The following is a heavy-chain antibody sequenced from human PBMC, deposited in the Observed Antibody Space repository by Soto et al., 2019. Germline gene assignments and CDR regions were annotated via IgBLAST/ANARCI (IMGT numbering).Heavy chain of an antibody. CDR2: TYYKSKWNN. Sequence: SQTLSLTCVISGDSVSSNSAGWNWIRQSPSRGLEWLGRTYYKSKWNNDYALSVKSRITINPDTSKNQFSLHLYSVTPEDTAVYYCTGITWFRGMDVWGQGTPVTVTS. CDR3: TGITWFRGMDV. J-gene: IGHJ6*02. V-gene: IGHV6-1*01. D-gene: IGHD3-10*01. CDR1: GDSVSSNSAG.